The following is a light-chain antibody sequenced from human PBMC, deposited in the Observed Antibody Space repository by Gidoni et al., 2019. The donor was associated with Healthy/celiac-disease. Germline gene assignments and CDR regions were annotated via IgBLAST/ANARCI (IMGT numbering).Light chain of an antibody. CDR2: GAS. Sequence: EIVLTQSPGHLSLSPGERATLSCRASQSVRSSYLAWYQQKPGQAPRLLIYGASSRATGIPDRFSGSGSGTDFTLTISRLEPEDFAVYYCQQYGSSPLFGQGTKLESK. J-gene: IGKJ2*01. CDR1: QSVRSSY. V-gene: IGKV3-20*01. CDR3: QQYGSSPL.